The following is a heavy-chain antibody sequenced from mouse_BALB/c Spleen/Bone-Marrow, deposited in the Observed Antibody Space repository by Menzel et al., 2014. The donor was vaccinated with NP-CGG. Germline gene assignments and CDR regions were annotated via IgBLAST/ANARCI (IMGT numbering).Heavy chain of an antibody. V-gene: IGHV5-17*02. CDR2: ISSVSSTI. J-gene: IGHJ2*01. CDR3: TRGGNWDDFDY. CDR1: GFTFSSFG. Sequence: EVQVVESGGGLVQPGGSRKLSCAASGFTFSSFGMHWVRRAPEKGLEWVAYISSVSSTIYYADTVKGRFTISRDNPKNTLFLQMTSLRSEDTAMYYCTRGGNWDDFDYWGQGTTLTVSS. D-gene: IGHD4-1*01.